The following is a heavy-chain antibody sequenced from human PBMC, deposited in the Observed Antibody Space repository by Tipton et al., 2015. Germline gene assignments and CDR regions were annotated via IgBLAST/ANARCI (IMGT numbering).Heavy chain of an antibody. CDR3: ACHDYDLLTRDYQTVDY. J-gene: IGHJ4*02. Sequence: TLSLTCAVSGGSFSTYYWSWIRQPPGKGLEWIAEITHSGSTNHNPSLKSRVTISADTSKNQFSLRLSSVTATDTAVYYCACHDYDLLTRDYQTVDYWGQGTVVTVSS. CDR1: GGSFSTYY. V-gene: IGHV4-34*01. D-gene: IGHD3-9*01. CDR2: ITHSGST.